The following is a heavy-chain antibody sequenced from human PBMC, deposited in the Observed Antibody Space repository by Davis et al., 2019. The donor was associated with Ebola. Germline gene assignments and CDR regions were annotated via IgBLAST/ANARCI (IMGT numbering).Heavy chain of an antibody. V-gene: IGHV1-2*02. J-gene: IGHJ6*02. CDR1: GYTFTGYY. CDR3: ATTTHYYYGMDV. D-gene: IGHD1-26*01. CDR2: INPNSGGT. Sequence: ASVKVSCKASGYTFTGYYMHWVRQAPGQGLEWMGWINPNSGGTNYAQKFQGRVTMTRDTSISTAYMELSRLRSDDTAVYYCATTTHYYYGMDVWGQGTTVTVSS.